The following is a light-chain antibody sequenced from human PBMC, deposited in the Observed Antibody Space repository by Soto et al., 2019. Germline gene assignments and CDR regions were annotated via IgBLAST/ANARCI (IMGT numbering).Light chain of an antibody. CDR2: TFA. CDR1: SSNIGSNA. V-gene: IGLV1-44*01. J-gene: IGLJ1*01. Sequence: QSVLTQPPSASGTPGQRVTISCSGSSSNIGSNAVNWYQQLPGTAPKLLIYTFAQRPSGVPDRFSGSKSGTSASLAISGLQSEDEADYFCKSYAGSNTYVFGSGTKLTVL. CDR3: KSYAGSNTYV.